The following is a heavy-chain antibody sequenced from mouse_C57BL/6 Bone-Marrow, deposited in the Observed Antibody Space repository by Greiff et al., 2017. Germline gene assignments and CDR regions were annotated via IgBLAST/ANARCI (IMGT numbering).Heavy chain of an antibody. CDR1: GYTFTSYW. CDR3: TRAIYDGYNYYAMDY. CDR2: IYPGNSDT. J-gene: IGHJ4*01. V-gene: IGHV1-5*01. Sequence: EVQLQQSGTVLARPGASVKMSCKTSGYTFTSYWMHWVKQRPGQGLEWIGAIYPGNSDTSYNQKFKGKAKLTAVTSASTAYMELSSLTNEDSAVYYCTRAIYDGYNYYAMDYWGQGTSVTVSS. D-gene: IGHD2-3*01.